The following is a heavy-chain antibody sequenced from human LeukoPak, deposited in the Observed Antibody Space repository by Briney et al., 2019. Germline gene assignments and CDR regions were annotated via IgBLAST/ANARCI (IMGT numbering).Heavy chain of an antibody. D-gene: IGHD3-10*01. CDR2: IYTSGST. CDR3: ARDQTYSGSGIYTYFDY. Sequence: SQTLSLTCTVSGGSISSGSYYWSWIRQPAGKGLEYIGRIYTSGSTNYNPSLKSRVTISVDTSKTHFSLKLSSVTAADTAVYYCARDQTYSGSGIYTYFDYWGQGILVTVSS. CDR1: GGSISSGSYY. V-gene: IGHV4-61*02. J-gene: IGHJ4*02.